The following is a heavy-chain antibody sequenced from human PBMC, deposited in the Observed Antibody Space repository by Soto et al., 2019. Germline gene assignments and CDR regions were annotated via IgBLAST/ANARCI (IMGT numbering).Heavy chain of an antibody. CDR1: GFTFSSYS. Sequence: GGSLRLSCAASGFTFSSYSMNWFRQAPGKGLEWVSSISSSSSTIYYADSVKGRFTISRDNSKNSLYLQMNSLRAEDTAVYYCARWEVRGVIINSWFDPWGQGTLVTVPS. D-gene: IGHD3-10*01. J-gene: IGHJ5*01. CDR2: ISSSSSTI. CDR3: ARWEVRGVIINSWFDP. V-gene: IGHV3-48*01.